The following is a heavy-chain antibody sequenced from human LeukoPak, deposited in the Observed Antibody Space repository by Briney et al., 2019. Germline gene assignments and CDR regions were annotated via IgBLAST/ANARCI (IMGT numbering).Heavy chain of an antibody. V-gene: IGHV4-34*01. CDR1: GGSFSGYY. D-gene: IGHD3-10*01. J-gene: IGHJ4*02. CDR2: INHSGST. CDR3: ATLRPYGSGSRVANHDY. Sequence: RSSETLSLTCAVYGGSFSGYYWSWIRQPPGKGLEWIGEINHSGSTNYNPSLKSRVTISVDTSKNQFSLKLSSVTAADTAVYYCATLRPYGSGSRVANHDYWGQGTLVTVSS.